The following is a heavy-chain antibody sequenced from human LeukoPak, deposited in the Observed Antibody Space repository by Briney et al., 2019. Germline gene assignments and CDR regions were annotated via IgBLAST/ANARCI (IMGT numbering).Heavy chain of an antibody. CDR3: ARVPRNYYGSGPTIYYFDY. Sequence: SQTLSLTCTVSGGSISSGGYYWSWIRQHPGKGLEWIGYIYYSGSTYYNPSLKSRVTISVDTSKNQFSLKLSSVTAADTAVYYCARVPRNYYGSGPTIYYFDYWGQGTLVTVSS. CDR1: GGSISSGGYY. CDR2: IYYSGST. D-gene: IGHD3-10*01. V-gene: IGHV4-31*03. J-gene: IGHJ4*02.